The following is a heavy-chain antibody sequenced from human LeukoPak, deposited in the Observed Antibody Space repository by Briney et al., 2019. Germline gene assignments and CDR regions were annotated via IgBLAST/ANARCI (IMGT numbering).Heavy chain of an antibody. CDR1: GGTFSSYA. CDR2: INPNSGGT. CDR3: AREGSSYSFHYYMDV. J-gene: IGHJ6*03. D-gene: IGHD6-6*01. V-gene: IGHV1-2*02. Sequence: GASVKVSCKASGGTFSSYAISWVRQAPGQGLEWMGWINPNSGGTNYAQKFQGGVTMTRDTSISTAYMELSRLRSDDTAVYYCAREGSSYSFHYYMDVWGKGTTVTVSS.